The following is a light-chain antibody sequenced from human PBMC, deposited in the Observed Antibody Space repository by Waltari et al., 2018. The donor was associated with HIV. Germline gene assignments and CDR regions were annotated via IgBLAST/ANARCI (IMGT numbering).Light chain of an antibody. V-gene: IGLV3-21*02. Sequence: SYELTQPPSMSVAAGQAARFTCGGHNIGVRSVHWYQKRPGQAPVLVVYDNSDRPPGTPDRFSGPNSRNTATLTISRVEAGDEAEYYCQVWDNIGDRVVFGGGTKLTVL. J-gene: IGLJ2*01. CDR3: QVWDNIGDRVV. CDR1: NIGVRS. CDR2: DNS.